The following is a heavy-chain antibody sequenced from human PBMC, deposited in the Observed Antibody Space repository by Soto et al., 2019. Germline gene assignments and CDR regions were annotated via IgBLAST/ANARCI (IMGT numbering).Heavy chain of an antibody. CDR3: AREVQVHTPAFVY. CDR2: ISPMFGAA. Sequence: QVQLVQSGAEMKKPGSSGKVSCQSSGGTFNTYAMNWVRQAPGQGPQWMGYISPMFGAANYAPKFKGRVTITADESTGTSYMQLSSLTSEDTALYFCAREVQVHTPAFVYWGQGTLVTVSS. D-gene: IGHD3-10*01. V-gene: IGHV1-69*19. J-gene: IGHJ4*02. CDR1: GGTFNTYA.